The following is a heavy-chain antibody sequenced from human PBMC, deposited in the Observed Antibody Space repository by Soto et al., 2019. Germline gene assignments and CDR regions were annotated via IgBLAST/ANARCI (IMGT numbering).Heavy chain of an antibody. CDR1: GFTFSSYS. CDR3: ERDYKVDILTGYPDY. CDR2: ISSSSSTI. J-gene: IGHJ4*02. Sequence: GWLRRAGAASGFTFSSYSMNWVRQAPGKGLEWVSYISSSSSTIYYADSVKVRFTISRDNAKNSLYLQMNSLRDEDTAVYYCERDYKVDILTGYPDYWGQGTLVTVYS. V-gene: IGHV3-48*02. D-gene: IGHD3-9*01.